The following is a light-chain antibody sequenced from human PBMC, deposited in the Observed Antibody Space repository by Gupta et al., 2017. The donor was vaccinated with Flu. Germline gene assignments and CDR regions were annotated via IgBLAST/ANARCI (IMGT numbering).Light chain of an antibody. CDR1: QSLLHSNGYNY. V-gene: IGKV2-28*01. Sequence: ISCRSSQSLLHSNGYNYLDWYLQKPGQSPQLLIYLGSNRASGVPDRFSGSGSGTDFTLKISRVEAGDVGVYYCMQALQTPRTFGQGTKVEIK. CDR2: LGS. J-gene: IGKJ1*01. CDR3: MQALQTPRT.